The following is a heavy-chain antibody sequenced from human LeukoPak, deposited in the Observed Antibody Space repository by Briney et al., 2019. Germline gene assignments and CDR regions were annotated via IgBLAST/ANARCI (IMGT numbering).Heavy chain of an antibody. D-gene: IGHD2-2*01. V-gene: IGHV4-34*01. CDR2: INHSGST. J-gene: IGHJ1*01. Sequence: SETLSLTCAVYGGSFSGYYWSWIRQPPGKGLEWIGEINHSGSTNYNPSLKSRVTISVDTSKNQFSLKLSSVTAADTAVYYCARARRRSTSRYFQHWGQGTLVTVSS. CDR1: GGSFSGYY. CDR3: ARARRRSTSRYFQH.